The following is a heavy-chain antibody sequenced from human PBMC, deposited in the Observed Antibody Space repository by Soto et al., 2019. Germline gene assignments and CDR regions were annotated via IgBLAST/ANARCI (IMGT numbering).Heavy chain of an antibody. D-gene: IGHD5-18*01. CDR3: ASGIQLWLRRINNGYSG. Sequence: QVQLVQSGAEVKKPESSVKVSCKAPGGTFSTYAISWVRQAPGQGLEWMGGIIPMFGTANYAQRFQDRVTITADDTTNTVYMGLSSLRSEDTAVYFCASGIQLWLRRINNGYSGWGQGTLVTVSS. CDR1: GGTFSTYA. V-gene: IGHV1-69*12. J-gene: IGHJ4*02. CDR2: IIPMFGTA.